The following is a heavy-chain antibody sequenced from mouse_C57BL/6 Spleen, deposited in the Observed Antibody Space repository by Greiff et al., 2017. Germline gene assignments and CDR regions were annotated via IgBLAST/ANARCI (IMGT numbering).Heavy chain of an antibody. CDR1: GFSLTSYG. V-gene: IGHV2-6*01. CDR2: IWGVGST. Sequence: QVQLKESGPGLVAPSQSLSITCTVSGFSLTSYGVDWVRQSPGKGLEWLGVIWGVGSTNYNSALKSRLSISKDNSKSQVFLKMNSLQTDDTAMYYFASSDDYDGAGLAYWGQGTLVTVSA. CDR3: ASSDDYDGAGLAY. J-gene: IGHJ3*01. D-gene: IGHD2-4*01.